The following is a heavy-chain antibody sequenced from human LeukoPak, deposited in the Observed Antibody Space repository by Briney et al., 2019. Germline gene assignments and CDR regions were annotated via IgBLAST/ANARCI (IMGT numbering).Heavy chain of an antibody. V-gene: IGHV3-11*04. D-gene: IGHD2-21*01. CDR1: GFTFSDYY. Sequence: GGSLRLSCAASGFTFSDYYMSWIRQAPGKGLEWVSYISSSGSTIYYADPVKGRFTISRDNAKNSLYLQMNSLRAEDTAVYYCARDRDCGTYYMDVWGKGTTVTVSS. J-gene: IGHJ6*03. CDR2: ISSSGSTI. CDR3: ARDRDCGTYYMDV.